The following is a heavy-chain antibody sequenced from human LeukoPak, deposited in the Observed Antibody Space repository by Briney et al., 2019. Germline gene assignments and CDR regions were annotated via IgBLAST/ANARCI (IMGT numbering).Heavy chain of an antibody. D-gene: IGHD3-10*02. CDR3: AELGITMIGGV. V-gene: IGHV3-48*03. CDR1: GFTFSRYE. J-gene: IGHJ6*04. Sequence: PGGSLRLSCAASGFTFSRYEMNWVRQAPGKGLEWVSYISSSGSTIYYADSVKGRFTISRDNAKNSLYLQMNRLRAEDTAVYYCAELGITMIGGVWGKGTTVTISS. CDR2: ISSSGSTI.